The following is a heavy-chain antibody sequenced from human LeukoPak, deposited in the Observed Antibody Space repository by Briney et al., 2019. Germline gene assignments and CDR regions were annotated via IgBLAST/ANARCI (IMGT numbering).Heavy chain of an antibody. Sequence: MTSETLSLTCTVSGGSISSYYWSWIRQPPGKGLEWIGYIYYSGSTNYNPSLKSRVTISVDTSKNQFSLKLSSVTAADTAVYYCARAGCSGGSRYGYNWFDPWGQGTLVTVSS. CDR1: GGSISSYY. CDR3: ARAGCSGGSRYGYNWFDP. J-gene: IGHJ5*02. CDR2: IYYSGST. V-gene: IGHV4-59*01. D-gene: IGHD2-15*01.